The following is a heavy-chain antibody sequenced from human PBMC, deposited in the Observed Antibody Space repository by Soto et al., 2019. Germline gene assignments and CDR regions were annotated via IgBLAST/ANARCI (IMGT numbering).Heavy chain of an antibody. V-gene: IGHV5-51*01. CDR2: IYPGDSDT. J-gene: IGHJ5*02. Sequence: PGEPLKISCKGSGYSFTSYWIGWVRQMPGKGLEWMGIIYPGDSDTRYSPSFQGQVTISADKSISTAYLQWSSLKASDTAMYYCATPVGATTSWFDPWGQGTLVTVSS. D-gene: IGHD1-26*01. CDR1: GYSFTSYW. CDR3: ATPVGATTSWFDP.